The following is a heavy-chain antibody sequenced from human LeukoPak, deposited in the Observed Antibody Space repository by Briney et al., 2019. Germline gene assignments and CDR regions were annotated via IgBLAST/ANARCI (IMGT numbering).Heavy chain of an antibody. CDR1: GITFSSYS. V-gene: IGHV3-23*01. CDR2: ISGSGGST. CDR3: AAIAAAGIAY. J-gene: IGHJ4*02. Sequence: PGGSLRLSCGASGITFSSYSMNWVRQAPGKGLEWVSAISGSGGSTYYADSVKGRFTISRDNSKNTLYLQMNSLRAEDTAVYYCAAIAAAGIAYWGQGTLVTVSS. D-gene: IGHD6-13*01.